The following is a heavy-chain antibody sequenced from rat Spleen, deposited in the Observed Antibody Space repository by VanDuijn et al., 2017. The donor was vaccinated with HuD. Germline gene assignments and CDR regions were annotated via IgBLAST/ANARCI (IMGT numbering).Heavy chain of an antibody. D-gene: IGHD1-2*01. V-gene: IGHV5-20*01. CDR1: GFTFSNYD. J-gene: IGHJ4*01. CDR3: TTELPASLHYYVMDA. CDR2: ISYDGSST. Sequence: EVQLVESGGGLVQPGRSLKLSRAASGFTFSNYDMAWVRQAPTKGLEWVASISYDGSSTYYRDSVKGRFTISRDNAKSTLYLQMDSLRSEDTATYYCTTELPASLHYYVMDAWGQGASVTVSS.